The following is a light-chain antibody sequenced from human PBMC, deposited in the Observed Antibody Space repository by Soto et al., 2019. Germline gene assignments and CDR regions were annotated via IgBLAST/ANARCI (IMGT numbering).Light chain of an antibody. Sequence: IQMTQSPSTLSASIGDTVSITCRASQNINSWLAWYQQKPGKAPKLLIYEASSLESGVPSRFSGSGYGTEFTLTISSLQPDDFETYHCQQYHRYYHTFGQGTKVDIK. CDR3: QQYHRYYHT. J-gene: IGKJ2*01. CDR2: EAS. V-gene: IGKV1-5*03. CDR1: QNINSW.